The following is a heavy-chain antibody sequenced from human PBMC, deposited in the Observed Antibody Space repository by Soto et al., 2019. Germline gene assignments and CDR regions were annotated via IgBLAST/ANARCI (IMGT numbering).Heavy chain of an antibody. CDR2: IYHSGST. D-gene: IGHD2-2*02. Sequence: SETLSLTCAVSGGSISSSNWWSWVRQPPGKGLEWIGEIYHSGSTNYNPSLKSRVTISVDTSKNQFSLKLSSVTAADTAVYYCARDCSSTSCYTRYYGMDVWGQGTTVTV. V-gene: IGHV4-4*02. CDR1: GGSISSSNW. CDR3: ARDCSSTSCYTRYYGMDV. J-gene: IGHJ6*02.